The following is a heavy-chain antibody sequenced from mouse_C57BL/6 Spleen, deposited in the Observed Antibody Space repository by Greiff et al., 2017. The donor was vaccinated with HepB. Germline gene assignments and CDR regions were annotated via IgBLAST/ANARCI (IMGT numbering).Heavy chain of an antibody. Sequence: EVKVVESGGGLVKPGGSLKLSCAASGFTFSSYAMSWVRQTPEKRLEWVATISDGGSYTYYPDNVKGRFTISRDNAKNNLYLQMSHLKSEDTAMYYCANYDYEEGFAYWGQGTLVTVSA. D-gene: IGHD2-4*01. CDR1: GFTFSSYA. CDR2: ISDGGSYT. V-gene: IGHV5-4*03. CDR3: ANYDYEEGFAY. J-gene: IGHJ3*01.